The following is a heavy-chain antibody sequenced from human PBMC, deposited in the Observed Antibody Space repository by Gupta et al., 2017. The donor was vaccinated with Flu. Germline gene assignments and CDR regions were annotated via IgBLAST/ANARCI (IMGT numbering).Heavy chain of an antibody. D-gene: IGHD1-20*01. CDR3: AKEITGSHGMDV. CDR1: GYSFRSSW. CDR2: IYPGDSDV. Sequence: QLVQPGAAVKKPGEPVKISGKGSGYSFRSSWIAWVRHMPGKGLEWMWIIYPGDSDVRYSPSFQGQVTISADKSISTAHLQWSSLKATDTAMYYCAKEITGSHGMDVWGQGTTVTVSS. J-gene: IGHJ6*02. V-gene: IGHV5-51*03.